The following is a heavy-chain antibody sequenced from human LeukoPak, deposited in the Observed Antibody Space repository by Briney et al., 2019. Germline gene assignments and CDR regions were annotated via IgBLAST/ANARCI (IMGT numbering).Heavy chain of an antibody. CDR2: ISSSGSTI. V-gene: IGHV3-48*01. J-gene: IGHJ5*02. CDR1: GFTFDDYA. Sequence: GGSLRLSCAASGFTFDDYAMHWVRQAPGKGLEWVSYISSSGSTIYYADSVKGRFTISRDNSKNTLYLQMNSLRAEDTAVYYCAKAAYCSGGSCYSPTWFDPWGQGTLVTVSS. CDR3: AKAAYCSGGSCYSPTWFDP. D-gene: IGHD2-15*01.